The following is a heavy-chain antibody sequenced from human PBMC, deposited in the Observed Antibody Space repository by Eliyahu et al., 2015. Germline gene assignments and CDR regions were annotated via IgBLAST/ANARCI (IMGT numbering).Heavy chain of an antibody. Sequence: QVQLVESGGGVVQPGRSLRLSCAASGFPFSXYAMHWVRQAPGKGLEWVAIISYDGSDNYYADSVKGRFTISRDNSKNTLYLQMNSLRAEDTAVYYCAREPTGRGWFDPWGQGTLVTVSS. V-gene: IGHV3-30*04. CDR3: AREPTGRGWFDP. J-gene: IGHJ5*02. D-gene: IGHD3-10*01. CDR2: ISYDGSDN. CDR1: GFPFSXYA.